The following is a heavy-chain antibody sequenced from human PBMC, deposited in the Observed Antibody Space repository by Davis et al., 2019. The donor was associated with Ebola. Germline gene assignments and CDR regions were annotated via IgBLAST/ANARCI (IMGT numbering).Heavy chain of an antibody. J-gene: IGHJ4*02. V-gene: IGHV1-18*01. CDR2: ISAYNGNT. D-gene: IGHD3-22*01. Sequence: AASVKVSCKASGYTFTSYGISWVRQAPGQGLEWMGWISAYNGNTNYAQKLQGRVTMTTDTSTSTAYMGLRSLRSDDTAVYYCARDSRPTYYYDSSGKTQVDYWGQGTLVTVSS. CDR1: GYTFTSYG. CDR3: ARDSRPTYYYDSSGKTQVDY.